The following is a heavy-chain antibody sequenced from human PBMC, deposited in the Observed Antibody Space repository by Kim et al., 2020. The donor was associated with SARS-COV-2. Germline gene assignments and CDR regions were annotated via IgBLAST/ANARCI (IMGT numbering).Heavy chain of an antibody. CDR2: IIPIFGTA. Sequence: SVKVSCKASGGTFSSYAISWVRQAPGQGLEWMGGIIPIFGTANYAQKFQGRVTITADESTSTAYMELSSLRSEDTAVYYCAAGHTNGVGRPGYWGQGTLVTVSS. D-gene: IGHD2-8*01. J-gene: IGHJ4*02. V-gene: IGHV1-69*13. CDR3: AAGHTNGVGRPGY. CDR1: GGTFSSYA.